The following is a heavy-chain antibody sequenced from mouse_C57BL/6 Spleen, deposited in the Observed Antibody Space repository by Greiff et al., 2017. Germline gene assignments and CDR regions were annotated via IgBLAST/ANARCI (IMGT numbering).Heavy chain of an antibody. CDR1: GYTFTSYW. CDR3: ARSQLRLGYLDY. J-gene: IGHJ2*01. CDR2: IDPSDSYT. V-gene: IGHV1-69*01. Sequence: QVQLQQPGAELVMPGASVKLSCKASGYTFTSYWMHWVKQRPGQGLEWIGEIDPSDSYTNYNQKFKGKSTFTVDKSSSTDSTQLTSLTSGDCAVYYCARSQLRLGYLDYWGQGTTLTVSS. D-gene: IGHD3-2*02.